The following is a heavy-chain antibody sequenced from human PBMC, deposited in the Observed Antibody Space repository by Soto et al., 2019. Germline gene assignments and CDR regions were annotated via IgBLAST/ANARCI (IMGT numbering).Heavy chain of an antibody. CDR2: IWYDGSNE. J-gene: IGHJ4*02. CDR1: GFTFRSYG. V-gene: IGHV3-33*01. Sequence: QVQLVESGGGVVQPGRSLRLSCAASGFTFRSYGMHWVRQAPGKGLEWVAVIWYDGSNEYYAESVKGRFTISRDNSNSTLSLQMNSLRAEDTGMYYCARDYSGHYFGYFDHWGQGTLVTVSS. D-gene: IGHD1-26*01. CDR3: ARDYSGHYFGYFDH.